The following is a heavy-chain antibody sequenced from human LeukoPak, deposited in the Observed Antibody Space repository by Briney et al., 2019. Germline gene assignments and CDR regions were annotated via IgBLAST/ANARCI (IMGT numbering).Heavy chain of an antibody. D-gene: IGHD1-26*01. CDR3: AKETNSGSFDY. J-gene: IGHJ4*02. Sequence: GGSLRLSCAASGLTFSSDWMHWVRQAPGKGLEWVSGISWNSGSIGYADSVKGRFTISRDNAKNSLYLQMNSLRAEDTALYYCAKETNSGSFDYWGQGTLVTVSS. CDR1: GLTFSSDW. V-gene: IGHV3-9*01. CDR2: ISWNSGSI.